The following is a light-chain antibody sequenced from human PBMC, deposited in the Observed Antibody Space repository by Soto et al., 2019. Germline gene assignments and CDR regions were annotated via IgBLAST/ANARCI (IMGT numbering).Light chain of an antibody. V-gene: IGKV3-15*01. CDR3: QQYNNWPRT. CDR1: QSVSRN. CDR2: GAS. J-gene: IGKJ1*01. Sequence: EIVMTQSPATLAVPPGERATLSCRASQSVSRNLAWYQQKPGKAPRLLIYGASTRPTGIPARFSGSGSGTEFTLTISSLQSEDFEVYYCQQYNNWPRTFGQGTKVDIK.